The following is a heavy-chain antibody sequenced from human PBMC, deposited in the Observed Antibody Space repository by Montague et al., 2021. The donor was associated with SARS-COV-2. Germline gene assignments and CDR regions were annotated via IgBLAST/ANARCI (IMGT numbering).Heavy chain of an antibody. D-gene: IGHD6-6*01. Sequence: SETLSLTCTISCGSIRSHFWSSIGRPPVTGAERMGYTEYNRRTNYNPSPKSRLTMSLDMSSNQFSLELRSVTAADTAVYYCGRLGYSTSTVDSWGHGTLVSVSS. CDR2: TEYNRRT. CDR3: GRLGYSTSTVDS. V-gene: IGHV4-59*08. J-gene: IGHJ5*01. CDR1: CGSIRSHF.